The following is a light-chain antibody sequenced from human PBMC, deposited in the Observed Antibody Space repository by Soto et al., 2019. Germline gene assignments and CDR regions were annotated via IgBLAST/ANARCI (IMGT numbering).Light chain of an antibody. Sequence: DIQMTQSPSSLSASVGDRVTITCRASQSISMYLNWYQQKPGKAPKLLIYAASSLQSGVPSRFSGSGSGTDFTLTISRLQPEDLGTYYCQQSYSTLWTFGPGTKVEIK. CDR3: QQSYSTLWT. CDR2: AAS. V-gene: IGKV1-39*01. J-gene: IGKJ1*01. CDR1: QSISMY.